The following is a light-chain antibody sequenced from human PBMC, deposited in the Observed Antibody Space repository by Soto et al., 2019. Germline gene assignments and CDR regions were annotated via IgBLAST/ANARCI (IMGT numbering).Light chain of an antibody. CDR1: QSVSSD. V-gene: IGKV3-15*01. J-gene: IGKJ2*01. CDR3: QQYANWPPT. CDR2: GAS. Sequence: DMVMTQSPATLSVSPGERATLSCRATQSVSSDLAWYQQKPGQAPRLLIYGASTRATDIAGRFSGSGSGTEFTLTISSLQSEDSAVYYCQQYANWPPTFCQGTKLEI.